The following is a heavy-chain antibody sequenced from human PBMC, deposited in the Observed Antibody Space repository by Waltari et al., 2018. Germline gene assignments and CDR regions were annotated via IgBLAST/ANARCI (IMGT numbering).Heavy chain of an antibody. V-gene: IGHV3-74*03. D-gene: IGHD1-26*01. CDR1: GVTFINYW. CDR3: ARGGLAGATPDY. Sequence: EVRLVESGGGLVQPGGSLRLSCAASGVTFINYWIHWVRHAPGKGLVWVAYVNNEGTHTAYVDAVKGRFTASRDNAKNTLYLQMNSLRVEDTAVYYCARGGLAGATPDYWGQGTLVTVSS. J-gene: IGHJ4*02. CDR2: VNNEGTHT.